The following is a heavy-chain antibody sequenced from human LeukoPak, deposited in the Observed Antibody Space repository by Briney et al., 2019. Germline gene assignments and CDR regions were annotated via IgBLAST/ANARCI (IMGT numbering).Heavy chain of an antibody. Sequence: PGGSLRLSCAASGFTFSSYAMSWVRQAPGKGLEWVANIKHDGSQTYYVDSVKGRFTISRDNAKNSLYLQMNSLRAEDTAVYYCARGAGYSSSWTNYWGQGTLVTVSS. D-gene: IGHD6-13*01. V-gene: IGHV3-7*01. CDR1: GFTFSSYA. CDR2: IKHDGSQT. J-gene: IGHJ4*02. CDR3: ARGAGYSSSWTNY.